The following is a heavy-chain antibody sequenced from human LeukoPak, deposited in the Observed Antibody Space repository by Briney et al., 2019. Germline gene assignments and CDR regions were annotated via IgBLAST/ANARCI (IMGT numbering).Heavy chain of an antibody. CDR2: IYYSGST. Sequence: PSETLSLTCTVSGGSISSGGYYWSWIRQHPGKGLEWIGYIYYSGSTYYNPSLKSRVIISVDTSKNQSSLKLSSVTAADTAVYYCARAPYYYDSSGYLTHAFDIWGQGTMVTVSS. CDR3: ARAPYYYDSSGYLTHAFDI. D-gene: IGHD3-22*01. V-gene: IGHV4-31*03. J-gene: IGHJ3*02. CDR1: GGSISSGGYY.